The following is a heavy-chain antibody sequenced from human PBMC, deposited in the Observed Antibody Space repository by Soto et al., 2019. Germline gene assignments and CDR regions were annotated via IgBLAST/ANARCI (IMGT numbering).Heavy chain of an antibody. V-gene: IGHV3-30-3*01. Sequence: GGSLRLSCAASGFTFSSYAMHWVRQAPGKGLEWVAVISYDGSNKYYADSVKGRFTISRDNSKNTLYLQMNSLRAEDTAVYYCAREEQQLGYFDYWGQGTLVTVSS. CDR1: GFTFSSYA. CDR2: ISYDGSNK. CDR3: AREEQQLGYFDY. D-gene: IGHD6-13*01. J-gene: IGHJ4*02.